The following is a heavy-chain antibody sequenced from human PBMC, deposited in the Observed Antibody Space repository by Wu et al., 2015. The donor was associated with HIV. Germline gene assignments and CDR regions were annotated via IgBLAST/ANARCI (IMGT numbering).Heavy chain of an antibody. V-gene: IGHV1-69*16. CDR3: ARMIKYYYDHERNYYYCGVDV. J-gene: IGHJ6*02. Sequence: QVQLVQSGAEVKKPGSSVKVSCKASGGTFSTYTMNWVRQAPGQGLEWMGRIIPALGTVKYAQNFQGRVTITTDGTDESTSTAYMELSSLRSDDTAVYFCARMIKYYYDHERNYYYCGVDVWGQGTTVTVSS. CDR1: GGTFSTYT. D-gene: IGHD3-22*01. CDR2: IIPALGTV.